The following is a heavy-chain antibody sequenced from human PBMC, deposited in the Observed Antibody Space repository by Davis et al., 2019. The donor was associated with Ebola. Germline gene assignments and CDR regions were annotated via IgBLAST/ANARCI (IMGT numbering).Heavy chain of an antibody. V-gene: IGHV3-20*01. Sequence: GESLKISCAASGFTFYSYAMTWVRQAPGKGLEWVSGINWNGGSTGYADSVKGRFTISRDNAKNSLYLRLNSLRAEDTALYHCARVNAVTGYSRFDSWGQGTLVTVSS. CDR1: GFTFYSYA. D-gene: IGHD3-9*01. CDR3: ARVNAVTGYSRFDS. J-gene: IGHJ5*01. CDR2: INWNGGST.